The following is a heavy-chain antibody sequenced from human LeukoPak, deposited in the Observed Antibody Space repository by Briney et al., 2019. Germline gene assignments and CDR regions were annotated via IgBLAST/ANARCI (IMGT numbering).Heavy chain of an antibody. CDR2: IYYSGTT. V-gene: IGHV4-39*01. CDR1: GGSISSRNYY. J-gene: IGHJ4*02. CDR3: ASSGSYHIFPN. D-gene: IGHD1-26*01. Sequence: PSETLSLTCTVSGGSISSRNYYWGWLRQPPGKGLEWSGSIYYSGTTYYNPSLKSRVSIKVDTSKTQFSLYLSSVTAADTAVYYCASSGSYHIFPNWGQGTLVTVSS.